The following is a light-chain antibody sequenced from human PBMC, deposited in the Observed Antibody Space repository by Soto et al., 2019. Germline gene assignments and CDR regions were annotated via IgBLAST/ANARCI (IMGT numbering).Light chain of an antibody. V-gene: IGKV3-11*01. Sequence: EIVLTQSPATLSLSPGERATLSCRASQSVSSYLAWYQQKPGQAPRLLIYDASNRATGIPDRFSGSGSGTDFTLTISNMQREDFATYYCLQTYNLPRTFGQGTKVDIK. CDR1: QSVSSY. J-gene: IGKJ1*01. CDR2: DAS. CDR3: LQTYNLPRT.